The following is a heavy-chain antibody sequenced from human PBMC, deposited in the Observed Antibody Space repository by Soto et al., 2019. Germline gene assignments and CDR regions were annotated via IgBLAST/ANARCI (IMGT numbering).Heavy chain of an antibody. J-gene: IGHJ4*02. CDR2: MYYSGNT. Sequence: SETLSLTCTVSGGSISPNYWSWIRQPPGKGLEWIGYMYYSGNTNYNPSLRSRVTMSVDTSKNQFSLKLSSVTAADTAVYYCARGGWYLDHWGQGTLVTVSS. CDR1: GGSISPNY. D-gene: IGHD6-19*01. V-gene: IGHV4-59*01. CDR3: ARGGWYLDH.